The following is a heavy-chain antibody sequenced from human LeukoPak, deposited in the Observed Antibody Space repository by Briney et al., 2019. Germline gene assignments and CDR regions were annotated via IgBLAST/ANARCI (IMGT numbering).Heavy chain of an antibody. D-gene: IGHD4-17*01. Sequence: GGSLRLSCAASGFTFSDYYMSWIRQAPGKGLEWVSYISSSGSTIYYADSVKGRFTISRDNAKNPLYLQMNSLRAEDTAVYYCARSVPSGIHYFDYWGQGTLVTVSS. V-gene: IGHV3-11*01. CDR2: ISSSGSTI. J-gene: IGHJ4*02. CDR3: ARSVPSGIHYFDY. CDR1: GFTFSDYY.